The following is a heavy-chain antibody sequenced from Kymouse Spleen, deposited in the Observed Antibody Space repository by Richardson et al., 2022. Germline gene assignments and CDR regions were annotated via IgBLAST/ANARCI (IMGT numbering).Heavy chain of an antibody. CDR3: AREDYYDSSTFGGAFDI. D-gene: IGHD3-22*01. CDR2: INHSGST. CDR1: GGSFSGYY. J-gene: IGHJ3*02. Sequence: QVQLQQWGAGLLKPSETLSLTCAVYGGSFSGYYWSWIRQPPGKGLEWIGEINHSGSTNYNPSLKSRVTISVDTSKNQFSLKLSSVTAADTAVYYCAREDYYDSSTFGGAFDIWGQGTMVTVSS. V-gene: IGHV4-34*01.